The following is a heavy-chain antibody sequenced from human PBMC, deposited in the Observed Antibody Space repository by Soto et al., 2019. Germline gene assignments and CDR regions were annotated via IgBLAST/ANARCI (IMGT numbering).Heavy chain of an antibody. CDR3: AAVYNVGATSSFYGMDV. J-gene: IGHJ6*02. V-gene: IGHV1-58*01. Sequence: GASVKVSCKTSGYIFTNYALHWVRQAPGQSLEWIGWIVVGSGNTNYAQKFQERVTITRDMSTSTAYMELSSLRSEDTAVYYCAAVYNVGATSSFYGMDVWGQGTTVTVSS. CDR2: IVVGSGNT. CDR1: GYIFTNYA. D-gene: IGHD1-26*01.